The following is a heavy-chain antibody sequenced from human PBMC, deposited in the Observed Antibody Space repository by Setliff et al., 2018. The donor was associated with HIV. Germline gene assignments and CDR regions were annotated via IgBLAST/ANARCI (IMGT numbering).Heavy chain of an antibody. Sequence: SETLSLTCAVSGGSISSNWWSWVRQSPGKALEWIGYIYSSGSIIYNPSLKSRVTMSIDTSKNQFSLKLSSVTAADTAVYYCARDNSYYYGSGSHYWYGMDVWGQGTTVTAPQ. CDR1: GGSISSNW. D-gene: IGHD3-10*01. CDR3: ARDNSYYYGSGSHYWYGMDV. J-gene: IGHJ6*01. V-gene: IGHV4-4*08. CDR2: IYSSGSI.